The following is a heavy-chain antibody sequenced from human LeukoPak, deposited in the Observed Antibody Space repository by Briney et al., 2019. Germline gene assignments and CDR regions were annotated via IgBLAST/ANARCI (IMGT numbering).Heavy chain of an antibody. V-gene: IGHV4-38-2*02. J-gene: IGHJ4*02. D-gene: IGHD2-8*01. CDR3: ARDRDDSTNYTPYYFDY. CDR1: GYSITSNYY. Sequence: SETLSLTCAVSGYSITSNYYWAWIRQPPGRGLEWIGGIHQGVSTFYNPSLKSRVIISVDTSNNHFSLRLTSVTAADTAVYYCARDRDDSTNYTPYYFDYWGQGALVAVSS. CDR2: IHQGVST.